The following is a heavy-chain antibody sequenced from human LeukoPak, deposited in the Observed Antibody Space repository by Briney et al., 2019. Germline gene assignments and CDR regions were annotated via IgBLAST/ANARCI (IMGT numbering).Heavy chain of an antibody. CDR2: IIPIFGTA. V-gene: IGHV1-69*01. CDR3: ARDRRGYSYGQTNDAFDI. J-gene: IGHJ3*02. CDR1: GGTFSSYA. D-gene: IGHD5-18*01. Sequence: SVKVSCKASGGTFSSYAISWVRQAPGQGLEWMGGIIPIFGTANYAQKFQGRVTITVDESTSTAYMELSSLRSEDTAVYYCARDRRGYSYGQTNDAFDIWGQGTMVTVSS.